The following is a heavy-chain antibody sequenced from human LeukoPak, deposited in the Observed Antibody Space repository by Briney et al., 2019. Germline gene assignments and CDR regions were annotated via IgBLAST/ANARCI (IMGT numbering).Heavy chain of an antibody. D-gene: IGHD3-22*01. Sequence: NTSETLSFTCTVSGGSISSSSYYWGWIRQPPGKGLEWIGSIYYSGSTYYNPSLKSRVTISVDTSKNQFSLKLSSVTAADTAVYYCARHYDTYYYDIAFDIWGQGTMVTVSS. CDR2: IYYSGST. V-gene: IGHV4-39*01. J-gene: IGHJ3*02. CDR3: ARHYDTYYYDIAFDI. CDR1: GGSISSSSYY.